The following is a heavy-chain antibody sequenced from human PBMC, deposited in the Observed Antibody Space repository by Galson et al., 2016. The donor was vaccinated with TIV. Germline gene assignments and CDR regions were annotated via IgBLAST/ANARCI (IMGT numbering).Heavy chain of an antibody. D-gene: IGHD5-18*01. CDR3: ARIHRSYGMDV. V-gene: IGHV3-33*01. CDR1: GFTFSSYG. J-gene: IGHJ6*02. Sequence: SLRLSCAASGFTFSSYGMHWVRQAPGKGLEWVAIISYDGSDKDYTDSMKGRFTISRDKSKNTLYLQMESVRVEETATYYCARIHRSYGMDVWGQGTTVTVSS. CDR2: ISYDGSDK.